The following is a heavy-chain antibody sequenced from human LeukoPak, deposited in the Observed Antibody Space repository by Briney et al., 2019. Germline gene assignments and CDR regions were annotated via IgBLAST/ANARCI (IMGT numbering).Heavy chain of an antibody. J-gene: IGHJ5*02. CDR2: INPNSGNT. CDR3: ARSLRFLEGWFDP. V-gene: IGHV1-8*03. Sequence: ASVKVSCKASGYTFTTYDINWVRQATGQGLQWMGWINPNSGNTGYAQKFQGRVTITTDESTSTAYMELSSLRSEDTAVYYCARSLRFLEGWFDPWGQGTLVTVSS. D-gene: IGHD3-3*01. CDR1: GYTFTTYD.